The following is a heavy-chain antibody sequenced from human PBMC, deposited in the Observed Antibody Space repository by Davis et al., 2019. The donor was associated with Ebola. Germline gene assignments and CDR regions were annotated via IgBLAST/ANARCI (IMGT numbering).Heavy chain of an antibody. CDR1: GYTFTGHY. CDR2: INPNSGGT. CDR3: ARAGDLRLGYYYGMDV. D-gene: IGHD7-27*01. J-gene: IGHJ6*02. V-gene: IGHV1-2*02. Sequence: ASVKVSCKASGYTFTGHYMHWVRQAPGQGLEWMGWINPNSGGTNYAQKFQGRVTMTRDTSISTAYMELSRLRSDDTAVYYCARAGDLRLGYYYGMDVWGQGTTVTVSS.